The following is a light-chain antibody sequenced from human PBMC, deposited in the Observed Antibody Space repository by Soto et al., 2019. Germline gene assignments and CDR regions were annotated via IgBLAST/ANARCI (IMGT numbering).Light chain of an antibody. J-gene: IGLJ2*01. Sequence: QSVLTQPPSVSGAPGQRVTISCTGSSSNIGAGYDGHWYQQLPGTAPKLLIYGNSNRPSGVPDRFSGSKSGTSASLAITGLQAEDEADYYSQSYNSSLSGDVVFGGGTKLTVL. V-gene: IGLV1-40*01. CDR3: QSYNSSLSGDVV. CDR2: GNS. CDR1: SSNIGAGYD.